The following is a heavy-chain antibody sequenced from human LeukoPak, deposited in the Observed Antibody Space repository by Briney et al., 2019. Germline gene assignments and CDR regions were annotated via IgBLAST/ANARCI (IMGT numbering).Heavy chain of an antibody. Sequence: GASLRLSCAASGFTFSSYAMSWVRQAAGGGLEWGSAISGSGGSTYYADSVKGRFTISRDNSKNTLYLQMNSLRAEDTAVYYCAKDEHIVVVTATYFDYWGQGTLVTVSS. CDR1: GFTFSSYA. D-gene: IGHD2-21*02. CDR3: AKDEHIVVVTATYFDY. CDR2: ISGSGGST. V-gene: IGHV3-23*01. J-gene: IGHJ4*02.